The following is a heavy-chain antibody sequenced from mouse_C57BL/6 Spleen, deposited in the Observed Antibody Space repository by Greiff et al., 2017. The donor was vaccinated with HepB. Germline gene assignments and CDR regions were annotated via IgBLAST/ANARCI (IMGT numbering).Heavy chain of an antibody. D-gene: IGHD1-1*01. CDR3: ARSSSYGSSYWYFDV. CDR2: IFPGSGST. J-gene: IGHJ1*03. V-gene: IGHV1-75*01. CDR1: GYTFTDYY. Sequence: VQRVESGPELVKPGASVKISCKASGYTFTDYYINWVKQRPGQGLEWIGWIFPGSGSTYYNEKFKGKATLTVDKSSSTAYMLLSSLTSEDSAVYFCARSSSYGSSYWYFDVWGTGTTVTVSS.